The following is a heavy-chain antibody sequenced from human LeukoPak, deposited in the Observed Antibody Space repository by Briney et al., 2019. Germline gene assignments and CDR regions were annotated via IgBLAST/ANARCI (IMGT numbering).Heavy chain of an antibody. Sequence: PGGSLRLSCAASGFSFTNAWMSWVRQPPGKGLEWVGRIKSKTDGGAADYAAPVKGRFSISRGDSKNTLYLQMNSLKTEDTAVYYCTTDPGDYEDYWGQGTLVTVSS. CDR1: GFSFTNAW. J-gene: IGHJ4*02. CDR2: IKSKTDGGAA. V-gene: IGHV3-15*01. D-gene: IGHD4-17*01. CDR3: TTDPGDYEDY.